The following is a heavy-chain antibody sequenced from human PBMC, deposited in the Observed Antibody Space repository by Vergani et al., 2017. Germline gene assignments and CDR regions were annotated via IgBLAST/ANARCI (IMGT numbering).Heavy chain of an antibody. V-gene: IGHV3-23*01. J-gene: IGHJ4*02. CDR1: GFTFSSYA. D-gene: IGHD2-15*01. CDR3: AKETNEYCSGGSCYSIID. Sequence: EVQLLESGGGLVQPGGSLRLSCAASGFTFSSYAMSWVRQAPGKGLEWVSAISGSGGRTYYADSVKGRFTISRDNSKNTLYLQMNSLRAEDTAVYYCAKETNEYCSGGSCYSIIDWGQGTLVTVSS. CDR2: ISGSGGRT.